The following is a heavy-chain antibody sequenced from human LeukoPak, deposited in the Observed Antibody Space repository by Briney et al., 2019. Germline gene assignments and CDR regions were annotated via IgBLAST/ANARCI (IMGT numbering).Heavy chain of an antibody. CDR1: GGSISSYY. J-gene: IGHJ5*01. V-gene: IGHV4-59*12. Sequence: SETLSLTCTVSGGSISSYYWSWIRQPPGKGLEWIGYIYYSGSTNYNPSLKSRVTISVDTSKNQFSLKLSSVTAADTAVYYCARPPPKYSGGWDDSWGQGPRVTVSS. CDR2: IYYSGST. CDR3: ARPPPKYSGGWDDS. D-gene: IGHD6-25*01.